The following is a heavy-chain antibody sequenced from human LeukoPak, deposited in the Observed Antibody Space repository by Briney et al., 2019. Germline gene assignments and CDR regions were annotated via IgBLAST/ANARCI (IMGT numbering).Heavy chain of an antibody. J-gene: IGHJ4*02. V-gene: IGHV3-30-3*01. CDR2: ISYDGSNK. CDR3: ARRDYSNYFNY. Sequence: PGGSLRLSCAASGFTFSSYAMHWVRQAPGKGLEWVAVISYDGSNKYYADSVKGRFTISRDNSKNTLYLQMNSLRAEDMAVYYCARRDYSNYFNYWGQGTLVTVSS. D-gene: IGHD4-11*01. CDR1: GFTFSSYA.